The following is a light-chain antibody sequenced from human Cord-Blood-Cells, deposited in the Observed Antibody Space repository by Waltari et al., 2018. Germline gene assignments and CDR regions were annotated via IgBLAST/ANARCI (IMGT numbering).Light chain of an antibody. CDR3: QQYGSSPGWT. Sequence: EIVLTQSPGTLSLSPGERATLSCRASQSVSSSSLAWYQQKPGQAPRLLIYGASSRATGIPDRFSGSWSGTDFTLTISRLEPEDFAVYYCQQYGSSPGWTFGQGTKLEIK. CDR2: GAS. V-gene: IGKV3-20*01. CDR1: QSVSSSS. J-gene: IGKJ1*01.